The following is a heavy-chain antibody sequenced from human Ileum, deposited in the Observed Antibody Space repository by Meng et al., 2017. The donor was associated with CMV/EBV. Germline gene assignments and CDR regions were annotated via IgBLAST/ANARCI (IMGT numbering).Heavy chain of an antibody. D-gene: IGHD3-22*01. CDR1: GFTFSDYY. CDR3: ARDRLKTAGFDY. J-gene: IGHJ4*02. Sequence: GESLKISCAASGFTFSDYYMNWIRQAPGKGLEWVSFISNSGRTIYYADSVKGRFTISRDNAKNTVYLQMNSLRAEDTAVYYCARDRLKTAGFDYWGQGTLVTVSS. V-gene: IGHV3-11*04. CDR2: ISNSGRTI.